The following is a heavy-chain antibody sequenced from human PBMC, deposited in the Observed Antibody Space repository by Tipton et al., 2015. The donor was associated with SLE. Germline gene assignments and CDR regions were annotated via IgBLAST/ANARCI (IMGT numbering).Heavy chain of an antibody. CDR2: ISYCGSII. Sequence: SLRLSCEASEFTFSNDEMNWVRQAPGKGLEWVSYISYCGSIIHYADSVKGRFTVSRDNAKKSVYLKMNRLRAEDTAVYYCARGRYDSIWGQGTTVTVSS. CDR3: ARGRYDSI. V-gene: IGHV3-48*03. D-gene: IGHD3-16*01. CDR1: EFTFSNDE. J-gene: IGHJ3*02.